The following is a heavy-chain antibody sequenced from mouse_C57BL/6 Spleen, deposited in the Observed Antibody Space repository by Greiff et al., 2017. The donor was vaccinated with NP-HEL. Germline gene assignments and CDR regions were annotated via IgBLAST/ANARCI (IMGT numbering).Heavy chain of an antibody. CDR1: GYTFTSYW. CDR3: ARKGYFAMDY. V-gene: IGHV1-59*01. J-gene: IGHJ4*01. Sequence: QVQLQQPGAELVRPGTSEKLSCKASGYTFTSYWMHWVKQRPGQGLEWIGVIDPSDSYTNYNQKFKGKATLTVDTSSSTAYMQLSSLTSEDSAVYYCARKGYFAMDYWGQGTSVTVSS. CDR2: IDPSDSYT.